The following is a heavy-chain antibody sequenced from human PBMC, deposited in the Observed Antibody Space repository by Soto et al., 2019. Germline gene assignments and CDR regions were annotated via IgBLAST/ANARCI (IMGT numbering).Heavy chain of an antibody. J-gene: IGHJ6*03. CDR1: GYTFTSYD. Sequence: ASVKVSCKASGYTFTSYDINWVRQATGQGLEWMGWMNPNSGNTGYAQKFQGRVTMTRNTSISTAYMELSSLRSEDTAVYYCARGPYYDFWSGYYFGYYYYYMDVWGKGTTVTVSS. CDR2: MNPNSGNT. V-gene: IGHV1-8*01. D-gene: IGHD3-3*01. CDR3: ARGPYYDFWSGYYFGYYYYYMDV.